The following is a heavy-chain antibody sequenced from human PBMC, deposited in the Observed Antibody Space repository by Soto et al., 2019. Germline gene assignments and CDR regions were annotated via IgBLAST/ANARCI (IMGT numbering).Heavy chain of an antibody. J-gene: IGHJ4*02. CDR1: GGSISGHF. D-gene: IGHD3-9*01. V-gene: IGHV4-4*07. CDR2: IYSSRTT. CDR3: ARDLRVGPEEYLEF. Sequence: QVQLQESGPGLVKPSETLSLTCSVSGGSISGHFWSWIRQPTGKGLEWIGRIYSSRTTKYNPTLKRTVTISIDTSKNQCSLRLNSGAVADTAVYNCARDLRVGPEEYLEFWGQGTLVTVSS.